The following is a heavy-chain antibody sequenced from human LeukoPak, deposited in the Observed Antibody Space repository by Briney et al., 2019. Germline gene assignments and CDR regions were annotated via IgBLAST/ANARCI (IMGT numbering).Heavy chain of an antibody. V-gene: IGHV1-8*01. D-gene: IGHD6-13*01. CDR3: ARGGIAAAASAWGY. J-gene: IGHJ4*02. CDR2: MNPNSGNT. Sequence: ASVKVSCKASGYTFTSYDINWVRQATGQGLEWMGWMNPNSGNTGYAQKFQGRVTMTRNTSISTAYMELSSLRSEDTAVCYCARGGIAAAASAWGYWGQGTLVTVSS. CDR1: GYTFTSYD.